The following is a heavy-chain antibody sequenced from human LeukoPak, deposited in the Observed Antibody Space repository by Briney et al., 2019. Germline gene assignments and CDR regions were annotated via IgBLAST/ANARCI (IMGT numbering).Heavy chain of an antibody. CDR2: IYRTGST. CDR3: ARVALYESSGYNYFDY. J-gene: IGHJ4*02. V-gene: IGHV4-4*02. Sequence: PSETLSLTCAVSGGSISSNNWWSWVRQPPGKGLEWIGEIYRTGSTNYNPSLKSRVTISVDKSKNQFSLKLSSVTAADTAVYYCARVALYESSGYNYFDYWAREPWSPSPQ. CDR1: GGSISSNNW. D-gene: IGHD3-22*01.